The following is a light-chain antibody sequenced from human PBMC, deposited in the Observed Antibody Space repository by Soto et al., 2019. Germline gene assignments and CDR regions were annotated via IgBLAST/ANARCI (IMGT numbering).Light chain of an antibody. J-gene: IGKJ4*01. CDR1: HIVSINY. CDR3: QQYGNSPLT. Sequence: ETVLTQSPGTLSLSPGERATLSCRASHIVSINYLAWYQQKPGQAPMLLIYGASSRATGIPDRFSGSGSGTDFTLTISRLEPEDCAVYYCQQYGNSPLTFGGGTKVDIK. V-gene: IGKV3-20*01. CDR2: GAS.